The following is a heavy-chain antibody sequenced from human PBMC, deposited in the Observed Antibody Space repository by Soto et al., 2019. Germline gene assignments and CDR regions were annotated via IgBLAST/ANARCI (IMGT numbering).Heavy chain of an antibody. V-gene: IGHV3-64*04. Sequence: VSLRLPCSVSGFTFSTYALHWVRYAPGKGLEYVSGITSDGDSTWHADSVKDRFTISRDNSKNTLFLQMNSLRAEDTAVYYCARGRTENYDILTGYSYGMDVWGQGTTVTVSS. D-gene: IGHD3-9*01. CDR3: ARGRTENYDILTGYSYGMDV. CDR2: ITSDGDST. J-gene: IGHJ6*02. CDR1: GFTFSTYA.